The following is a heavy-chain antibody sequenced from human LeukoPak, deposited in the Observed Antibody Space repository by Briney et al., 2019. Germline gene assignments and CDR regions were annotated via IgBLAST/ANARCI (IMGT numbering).Heavy chain of an antibody. V-gene: IGHV4-59*08. J-gene: IGHJ6*02. Sequence: SETLSLTCTVSGGSISSYYWSWIRQPPGKGLEWIGYIYYSGSTNYNPSLKSRVTISVDTSKNQFSLKLSSVTAADTAVYYCARHGRYYYGMDVWGQGTTVTVSS. CDR1: GGSISSYY. CDR3: ARHGRYYYGMDV. CDR2: IYYSGST.